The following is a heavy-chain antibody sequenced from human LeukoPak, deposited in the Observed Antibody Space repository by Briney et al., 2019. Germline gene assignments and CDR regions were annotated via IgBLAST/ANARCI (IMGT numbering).Heavy chain of an antibody. CDR2: MNPNSGNT. CDR1: GYTFTSYD. J-gene: IGHJ4*02. V-gene: IGHV1-8*01. D-gene: IGHD3-16*02. Sequence: ASVKVSCKASGYTFTSYDINWVRQATGQGLEWMGWMNPNSGNTGYAQKFQGRVTMTRNTSISTAHMELSSLRSEDTAVYYCARPYVWGSYRYSGFDYWGQGTLVTVSS. CDR3: ARPYVWGSYRYSGFDY.